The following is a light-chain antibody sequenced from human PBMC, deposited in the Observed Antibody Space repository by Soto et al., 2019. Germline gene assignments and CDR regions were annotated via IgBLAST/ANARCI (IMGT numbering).Light chain of an antibody. Sequence: EVVMTQSPATLSVSPGERATLSCRASQTVSSNLAWYQQKPGQAPRLLIYDASTRATGIPARFSGSGSGTEFTLTISSLQSEDSAVYLCQQYTNWPPYTIGHGTKVYIK. V-gene: IGKV3-15*01. J-gene: IGKJ3*01. CDR1: QTVSSN. CDR3: QQYTNWPPYT. CDR2: DAS.